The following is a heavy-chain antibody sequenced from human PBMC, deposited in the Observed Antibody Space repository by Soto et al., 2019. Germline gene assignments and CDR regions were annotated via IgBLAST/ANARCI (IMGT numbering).Heavy chain of an antibody. D-gene: IGHD6-6*01. Sequence: LRLSCAASVFTLSSYSMNWVRQAPGKGLEWVSSISSSSSYIYYADSVKGRFTISRDNAKNSLYLQMNSLRAEDTAVYYCASSLWSSSSAYWGQGNLDTASS. J-gene: IGHJ4*02. V-gene: IGHV3-21*01. CDR2: ISSSSSYI. CDR1: VFTLSSYS. CDR3: ASSLWSSSSAY.